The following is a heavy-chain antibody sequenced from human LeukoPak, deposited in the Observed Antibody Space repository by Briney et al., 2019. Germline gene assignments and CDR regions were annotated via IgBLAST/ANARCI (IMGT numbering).Heavy chain of an antibody. V-gene: IGHV3-23*01. CDR1: GFTFSSYA. D-gene: IGHD4-23*01. CDR3: AKMGGNSDSFRLYYFDY. CDR2: ISGSGGST. Sequence: GGSLRLSCAASGFTFSSYAMSWVRQAPGKGLEWVSAISGSGGSTYYADSVKGRFTISRDNSKNTLYLQMNSLRAEDTAVYYSAKMGGNSDSFRLYYFDYWGQGTLVTVSS. J-gene: IGHJ4*02.